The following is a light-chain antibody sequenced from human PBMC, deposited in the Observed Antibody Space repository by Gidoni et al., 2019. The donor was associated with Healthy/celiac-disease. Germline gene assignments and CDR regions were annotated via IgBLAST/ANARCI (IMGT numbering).Light chain of an antibody. V-gene: IGKV2-28*01. Sequence: DIVMTQSPLSLPVTPAAPASISCRTSQSILRSNGYYSLDWYLQKPGQSPLLFVYLGSHRASGVPYRFSGSGSGTDFTLNISRVEAEAVGFYYCTQALPPPPTFGGGTKVEIK. CDR2: LGS. CDR1: QSILRSNGYYS. J-gene: IGKJ4*01. CDR3: TQALPPPPT.